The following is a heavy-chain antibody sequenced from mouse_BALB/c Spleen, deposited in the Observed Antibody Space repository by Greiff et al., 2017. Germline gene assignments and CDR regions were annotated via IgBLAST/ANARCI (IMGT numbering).Heavy chain of an antibody. V-gene: IGHV5-17*02. CDR2: ISSGSSTI. CDR3: ARSEAY. CDR1: GFTFSSFG. J-gene: IGHJ3*01. Sequence: EVHLVESGGGLVQPGGSRKLSCAASGFTFSSFGMHWVRQAPEQGLEWVAYISSGSSTIYYADTVKGRFTISRDNPKNTLFLQMTSLRSEDTAMYYCARSEAYWGQGTLVTVSA.